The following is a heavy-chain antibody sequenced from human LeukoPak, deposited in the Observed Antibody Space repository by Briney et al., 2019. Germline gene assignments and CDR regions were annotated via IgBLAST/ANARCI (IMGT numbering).Heavy chain of an antibody. Sequence: SETLSLTCTVSGDSISSSSYYWGWIRQPPGKGLEWIGNINYSGSTYYNPSLKSRVTISVDTSKNQFSLKLSSVTAADTAVYYCARNPSLHIVVVTAIDYWGLGTLVTVSS. CDR2: INYSGST. CDR3: ARNPSLHIVVVTAIDY. D-gene: IGHD2-21*02. J-gene: IGHJ4*02. V-gene: IGHV4-39*01. CDR1: GDSISSSSYY.